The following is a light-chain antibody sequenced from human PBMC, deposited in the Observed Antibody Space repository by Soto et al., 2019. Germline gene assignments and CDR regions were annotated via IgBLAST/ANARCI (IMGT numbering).Light chain of an antibody. V-gene: IGKV2-28*01. Sequence: DIVMTQSPLSLPVTPGEPASISCRSSQSLLHSNGYNYLDWYLQKPGQSPQLLIYLGSNRASGVPDRFSGSGSCTDFTLKISRVEAEDVGVYYCMQALQTPRTVGQGTKLEIK. CDR2: LGS. J-gene: IGKJ2*01. CDR1: QSLLHSNGYNY. CDR3: MQALQTPRT.